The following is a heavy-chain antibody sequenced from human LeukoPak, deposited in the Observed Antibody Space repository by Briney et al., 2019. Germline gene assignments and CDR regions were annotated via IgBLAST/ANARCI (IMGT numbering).Heavy chain of an antibody. CDR2: ISYDGSNT. D-gene: IGHD5-18*01. J-gene: IGHJ1*01. V-gene: IGHV3-30*03. CDR3: ARGSFSADAPLVLDYFHH. CDR1: GFTFSSYG. Sequence: GGSLRLSCAASGFTFSSYGMHWVRQAPGKGLEWVAVISYDGSNTYYADSVKGRFTISRDNSKNMLYLQMNSLRAEDTAVYYCARGSFSADAPLVLDYFHHWGQGTLVTDSS.